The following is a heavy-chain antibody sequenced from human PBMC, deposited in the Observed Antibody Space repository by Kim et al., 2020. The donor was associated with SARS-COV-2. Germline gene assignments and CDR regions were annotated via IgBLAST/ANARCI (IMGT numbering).Heavy chain of an antibody. CDR2: IKKGRSEK. V-gene: IGHV3-7*03. Sequence: GGSLRLSCAASGFTFSSYWMSWVRQAPGKGLEGVANIKKGRSEKYYVDSVKGRFTISRDNAKNSLYLQMNSLRAEDTAVYYCARDLTSCSGGSCYYGYWGHGTLVTVYS. CDR3: ARDLTSCSGGSCYYGY. J-gene: IGHJ4*01. D-gene: IGHD2-15*01. CDR1: GFTFSSYW.